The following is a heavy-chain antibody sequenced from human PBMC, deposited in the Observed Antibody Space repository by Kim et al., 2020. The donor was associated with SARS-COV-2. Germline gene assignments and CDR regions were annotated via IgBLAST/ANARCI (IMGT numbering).Heavy chain of an antibody. J-gene: IGHJ5*02. CDR1: GGSISSSSYY. CDR2: IYYSGST. D-gene: IGHD3-22*01. V-gene: IGHV4-39*01. CDR3: ARHLPPTYYYDSSGYSWFDP. Sequence: SETLSLTCTVSGGSISSSSYYWGWIRQPPGKGLEWIGSIYYSGSTYYNPSLKSRVTISVDTSKNQFSLKLSSVTAADTAVYYCARHLPPTYYYDSSGYSWFDPWGQGTLVTVSS.